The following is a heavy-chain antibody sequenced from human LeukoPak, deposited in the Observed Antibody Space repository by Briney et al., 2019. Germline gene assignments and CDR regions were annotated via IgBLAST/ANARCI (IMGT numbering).Heavy chain of an antibody. J-gene: IGHJ3*02. CDR2: ISYDGSNP. Sequence: GRSLRLSCAASGFTFSSSGMHWVRQAPGKGLEWVAVISYDGSNPYYADSVKGRFTISRDNSKNTLYLQMNSLRAEDTAVYYCAKEKGGGYGYDGFDIWGRGTMVTVSS. V-gene: IGHV3-30*18. D-gene: IGHD3-16*01. CDR3: AKEKGGGYGYDGFDI. CDR1: GFTFSSSG.